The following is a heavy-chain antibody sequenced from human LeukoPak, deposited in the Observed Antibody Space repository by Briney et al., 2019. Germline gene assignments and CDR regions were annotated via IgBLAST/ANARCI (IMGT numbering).Heavy chain of an antibody. D-gene: IGHD2-21*02. Sequence: SETLSLTCAVYGGSFSGYYWSWIRQPPGKGLEWIGEINHSGSTNYNPSLKSRVTISVDTSKNQFSLKLSSVTAADTAVYYCACRGGDCYTDAFDIWGQGTMVTVSS. CDR2: INHSGST. J-gene: IGHJ3*02. CDR1: GGSFSGYY. CDR3: ACRGGDCYTDAFDI. V-gene: IGHV4-34*01.